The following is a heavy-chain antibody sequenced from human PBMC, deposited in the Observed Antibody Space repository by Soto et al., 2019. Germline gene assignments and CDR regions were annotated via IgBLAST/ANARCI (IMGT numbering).Heavy chain of an antibody. D-gene: IGHD2-8*01. J-gene: IGHJ5*02. V-gene: IGHV3-48*02. CDR2: ISIGTSTI. CDR1: GFTFSSYS. Sequence: GGSLRLSCAASGFTFSSYSMNWVRQAPGKGLEWVSYISIGTSTIYYADSVKGRFTISRDDAKNSLYLQMNSLRDEDTAVYYCARDNGMAGSFDTWGQGTLVTVSS. CDR3: ARDNGMAGSFDT.